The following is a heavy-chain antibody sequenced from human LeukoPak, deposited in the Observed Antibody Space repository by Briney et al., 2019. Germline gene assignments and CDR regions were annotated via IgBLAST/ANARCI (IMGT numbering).Heavy chain of an antibody. V-gene: IGHV3-7*01. CDR2: IKQDGSEK. D-gene: IGHD2-15*01. Sequence: GGSLRLSCAASGFTFSSYRMSWVRQAPGKGLKWVANIKQDGSEKYYVDSVKGRFTISRDNAKNSLYLQMNSLRAEDTAVYYCAREVVRTEYYFDYWGQGTLVTVSS. CDR3: AREVVRTEYYFDY. J-gene: IGHJ4*02. CDR1: GFTFSSYR.